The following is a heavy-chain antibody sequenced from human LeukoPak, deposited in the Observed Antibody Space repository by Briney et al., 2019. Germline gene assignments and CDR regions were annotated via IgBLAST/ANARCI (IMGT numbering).Heavy chain of an antibody. Sequence: GGSLRLSCAASGFTFSSSWMTWVRQAPGKGLEWVANIKQDGSGKYYVDPVKGRFTISRDNAKNSLYLQMNSLRAEDTAVYYCARDLRSLGRWGQGTLVTVSS. CDR1: GFTFSSSW. J-gene: IGHJ4*02. V-gene: IGHV3-7*03. CDR2: IKQDGSGK. CDR3: ARDLRSLGR.